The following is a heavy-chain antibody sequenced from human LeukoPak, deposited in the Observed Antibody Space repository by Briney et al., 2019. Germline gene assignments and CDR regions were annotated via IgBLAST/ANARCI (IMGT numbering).Heavy chain of an antibody. J-gene: IGHJ4*02. CDR1: GFTFSSYG. Sequence: GGSLRLSCAASGFTFSSYGMHWVRQAPGKGLEWVAVISYDASYENYADSVKGRFTISRDSSKNTLYLQMNSLRAEDTAVYYCAKDLIVSGTATILDYWGQGTLVTVSS. CDR3: AKDLIVSGTATILDY. D-gene: IGHD5-24*01. V-gene: IGHV3-30*18. CDR2: ISYDASYE.